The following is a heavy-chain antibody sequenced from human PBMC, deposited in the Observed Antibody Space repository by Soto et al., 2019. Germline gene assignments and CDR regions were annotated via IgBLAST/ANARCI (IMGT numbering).Heavy chain of an antibody. J-gene: IGHJ4*02. D-gene: IGHD6-19*01. CDR3: ASGGYSSGWPPFDY. CDR2: IYYSGST. Sequence: SETLSLTCTVSGGSISSYYWSWIRQPPGKGLEWIGYIYYSGSTNYNPSLKSRVTISVDTSKNQFSLKLSSVTAADTAVYYCASGGYSSGWPPFDYWGQGTLVTVSS. V-gene: IGHV4-59*01. CDR1: GGSISSYY.